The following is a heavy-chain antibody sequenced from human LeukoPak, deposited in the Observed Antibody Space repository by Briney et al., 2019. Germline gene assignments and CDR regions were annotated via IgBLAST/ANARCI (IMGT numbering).Heavy chain of an antibody. CDR1: GYTFTGYY. CDR3: ARDGFSDSSGYSDDAFDI. V-gene: IGHV1-2*02. D-gene: IGHD3-22*01. Sequence: GASVKVSCKASGYTFTGYYMHWVRQAPGQGLEWMGWINPNSGGTNYAQKFQGRVTMTRDTSISTAYMELSRLRSDDTAVYYCARDGFSDSSGYSDDAFDIWGQGTMVTVSS. J-gene: IGHJ3*02. CDR2: INPNSGGT.